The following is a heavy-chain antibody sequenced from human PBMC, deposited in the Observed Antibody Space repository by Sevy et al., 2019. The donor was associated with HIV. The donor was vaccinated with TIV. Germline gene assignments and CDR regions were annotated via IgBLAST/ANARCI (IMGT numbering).Heavy chain of an antibody. CDR3: ARGFEYSSSSEYYYGMDV. Sequence: GESLKISCAASGFTFSDYYMSWIRQAPGKGLEWVSYISSSGSTIYYADSVKGRFTISRDNAKNSLYLQMNSLRAEETAVYYWARGFEYSSSSEYYYGMDVWGQGTTVTVSS. J-gene: IGHJ6*02. D-gene: IGHD6-6*01. CDR2: ISSSGSTI. V-gene: IGHV3-11*01. CDR1: GFTFSDYY.